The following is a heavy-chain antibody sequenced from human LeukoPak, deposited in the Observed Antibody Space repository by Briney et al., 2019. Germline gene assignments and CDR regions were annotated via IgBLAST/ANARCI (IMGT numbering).Heavy chain of an antibody. J-gene: IGHJ3*02. CDR3: ARGLRYCSGGSCYNSDAFDI. D-gene: IGHD2-15*01. CDR2: IGTAGDP. CDR1: GFTFSSYD. V-gene: IGHV3-13*05. Sequence: PGGSLRLSCAASGFTFSSYDMHWVRQATGKGLEWVSAIGTAGDPYYPGSVKGRFTISRENAKNSLYLQMISLRAGDTAVYYCARGLRYCSGGSCYNSDAFDIWGQGTMATVSS.